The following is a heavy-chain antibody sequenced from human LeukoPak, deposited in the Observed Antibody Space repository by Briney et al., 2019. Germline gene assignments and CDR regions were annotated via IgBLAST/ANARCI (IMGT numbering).Heavy chain of an antibody. Sequence: ASVKVSCKASGYTFTSYGISWVRQAPGQGLEWMGWISAYNGNTNYAQKLQGRVTMTTDTSTSTAYMELRSLRSDDTAVYYCARARLYYGSGCYKPRKDWFDPWGQGTLVTVSS. CDR2: ISAYNGNT. D-gene: IGHD3-10*01. CDR1: GYTFTSYG. J-gene: IGHJ5*02. CDR3: ARARLYYGSGCYKPRKDWFDP. V-gene: IGHV1-18*04.